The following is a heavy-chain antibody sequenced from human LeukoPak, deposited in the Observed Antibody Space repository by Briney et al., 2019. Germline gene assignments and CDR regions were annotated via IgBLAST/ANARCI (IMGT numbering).Heavy chain of an antibody. V-gene: IGHV3-30*02. CDR2: IRYDGSNK. Sequence: GGSLRLSCAASGFTFSSYGMHWVRQAPGKGLEWAAFIRYDGSNKYYADSVKGRFTISRDNSKNTLYLQMNSLRAEDTAVYYCAKDPIAARRGNYFDYWGQGTLVTVSS. D-gene: IGHD6-6*01. CDR1: GFTFSSYG. J-gene: IGHJ4*02. CDR3: AKDPIAARRGNYFDY.